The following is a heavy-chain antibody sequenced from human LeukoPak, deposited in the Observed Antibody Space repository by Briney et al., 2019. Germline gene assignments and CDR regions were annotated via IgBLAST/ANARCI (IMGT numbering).Heavy chain of an antibody. J-gene: IGHJ4*02. D-gene: IGHD3-3*01. CDR1: GGSINTGGNY. CDR2: IYHSTST. CDR3: ARERTSFGVIILDF. V-gene: IGHV4-30-2*06. Sequence: SETLSLTCTVSGGSINTGGNYWTWIRQSPGKGLEWIGHIYHSTSTFYNPSLQSRVTISMDKSNNQFSLKLSSVTAADSAVYYCARERTSFGVIILDFWGQGTPVTVSS.